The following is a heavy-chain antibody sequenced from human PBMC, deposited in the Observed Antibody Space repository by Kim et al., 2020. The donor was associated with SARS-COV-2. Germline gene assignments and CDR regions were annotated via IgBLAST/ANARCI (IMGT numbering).Heavy chain of an antibody. Sequence: GGSLRLSCSGSGFTFSEYAIHRLRPAPGKGPEYVSATTRSGDGSFYADPVEGRSTVSRDNSKNTLYPQMNSLRVEDTSVYYRVKYGRHSGAVLWGQGTRVIVSS. CDR3: VKYGRHSGAVL. V-gene: IGHV3-64D*06. J-gene: IGHJ4*02. D-gene: IGHD3-10*01. CDR2: TTRSGDGS. CDR1: GFTFSEYA.